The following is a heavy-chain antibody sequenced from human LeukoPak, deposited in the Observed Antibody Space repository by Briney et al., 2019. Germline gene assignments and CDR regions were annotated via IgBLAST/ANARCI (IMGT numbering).Heavy chain of an antibody. CDR3: ARGSGLLIDY. CDR2: IYYSGSS. J-gene: IGHJ4*02. D-gene: IGHD5-18*01. CDR1: GGSISSYY. V-gene: IGHV4-59*01. Sequence: SETLSLTCTVSGGSISSYYWSWIRQPPGKGLEWIGYIYYSGSSNYNPSLKSRVTISVDTSKNQFSLKLNSVTAADTAVYYCARGSGLLIDYWGQGTLVTVSS.